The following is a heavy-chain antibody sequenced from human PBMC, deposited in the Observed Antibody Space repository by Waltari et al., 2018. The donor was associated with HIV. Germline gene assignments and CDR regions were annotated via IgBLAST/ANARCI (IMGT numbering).Heavy chain of an antibody. CDR1: GFTFSAYA. D-gene: IGHD6-19*01. Sequence: EVQLLESGGALVQPGGSLRLSCAASGFTFSAYAMTWVRQAPGKGLEWVSHMRGGDNATDYADSVKGRFAISRDNSNNTLYLQMNGLRVEDTAVYYCAKEQTVAGRGFDYWGQGTLVTVSS. V-gene: IGHV3-23*01. CDR2: MRGGDNAT. CDR3: AKEQTVAGRGFDY. J-gene: IGHJ4*02.